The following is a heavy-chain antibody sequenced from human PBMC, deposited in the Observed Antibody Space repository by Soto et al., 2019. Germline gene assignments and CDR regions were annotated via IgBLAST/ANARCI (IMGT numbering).Heavy chain of an antibody. CDR2: MNPNSGNT. Sequence: GASVKVSCKASGYTFTSYDINWVRQAIGQGLEWMGWMNPNSGNTGYAQKFQGRVTMTRNTSISTAYMELSSLRSEDTAVYYCARGSKVAVAGDFDYWGQGTLVTVSS. CDR3: ARGSKVAVAGDFDY. D-gene: IGHD6-19*01. V-gene: IGHV1-8*01. J-gene: IGHJ4*02. CDR1: GYTFTSYD.